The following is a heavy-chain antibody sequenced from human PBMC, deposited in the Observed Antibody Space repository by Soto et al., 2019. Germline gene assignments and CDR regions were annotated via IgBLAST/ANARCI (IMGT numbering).Heavy chain of an antibody. D-gene: IGHD3-16*01. CDR2: IYYTGSS. Sequence: PSETLSLTCSVSGTSISGHYWSWIRQPPEKGLEWIGYIYYTGSSNYNPSLKSRLTMSVATSKNQFSLKLRSVTAADTAVYYCARVADTTSSWFALDYWGQGTLVTVSS. CDR1: GTSISGHY. CDR3: ARVADTTSSWFALDY. V-gene: IGHV4-59*11. J-gene: IGHJ4*02.